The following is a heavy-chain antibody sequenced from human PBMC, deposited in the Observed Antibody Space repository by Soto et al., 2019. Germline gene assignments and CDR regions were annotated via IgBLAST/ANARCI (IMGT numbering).Heavy chain of an antibody. CDR2: IYYSGST. CDR1: GGSVSSGSYY. D-gene: IGHD3-3*01. J-gene: IGHJ6*02. Sequence: QVQLQESGPGLVKPSETLSLTCTVSGGSVSSGSYYWSWIRQPPGKGLEWIGYIYYSGSTNYNPSLKSRVTISEDTSKNQFSLKLSSVTDADTAVYYCARDQVGHDFWSGYYYYYYGMDVWGQGTTVTVSS. V-gene: IGHV4-61*01. CDR3: ARDQVGHDFWSGYYYYYYGMDV.